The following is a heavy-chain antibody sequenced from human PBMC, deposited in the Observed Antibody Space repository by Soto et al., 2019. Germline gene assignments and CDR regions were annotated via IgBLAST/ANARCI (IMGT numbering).Heavy chain of an antibody. CDR3: VRDYYDGSASYGFEF. V-gene: IGHV1-2*04. Sequence: QVHLVQSGAEVKKPGASVKVSCKASGYVFTGYYIHWVRQAPGQGLEWMGWINPKSGGANIAQKFQGWVTLTRDTSISTTYMEVNRLTSNDTAVYYCVRDYYDGSASYGFEFWGQGTQVTVAS. CDR2: INPKSGGA. CDR1: GYVFTGYY. D-gene: IGHD3-22*01. J-gene: IGHJ3*01.